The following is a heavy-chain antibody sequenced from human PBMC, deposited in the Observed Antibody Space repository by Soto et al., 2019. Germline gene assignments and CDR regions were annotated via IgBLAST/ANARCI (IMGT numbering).Heavy chain of an antibody. CDR1: GFNFGDSY. J-gene: IGHJ5*02. CDR2: ISPGSRYP. D-gene: IGHD2-15*01. Sequence: QVQLVESGGGLVPPGGSLRLSCAGSGFNFGDSYMSWIRQAPGKGLEWLSYISPGSRYPAYADSVKGRFTISRDNAKRSLFLQMMSLTAEDTAIYYCVRGGGGGLFDPWGQGTMGTVSS. V-gene: IGHV3-11*06. CDR3: VRGGGGGLFDP.